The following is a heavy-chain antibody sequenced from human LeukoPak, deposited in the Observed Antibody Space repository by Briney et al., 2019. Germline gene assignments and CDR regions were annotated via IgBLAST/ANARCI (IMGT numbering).Heavy chain of an antibody. CDR2: ISTYNGDT. CDR1: GYTFTRWN. J-gene: IGHJ2*01. V-gene: IGHV1-18*01. Sequence: ASVKVSCKASGYTFTRWNFSWVRQAPGQGLEWMGWISTYNGDTKYAQKFQGIVTMTTDTSTSTTYMELRSLTSDDTAVYYCARDLDWVFDLWGRGTLVTVSS. CDR3: ARDLDWVFDL.